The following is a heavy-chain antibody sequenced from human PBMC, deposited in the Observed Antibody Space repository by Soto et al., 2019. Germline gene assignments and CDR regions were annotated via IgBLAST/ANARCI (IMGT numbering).Heavy chain of an antibody. V-gene: IGHV1-8*01. J-gene: IGHJ4*02. CDR2: MNPNSGNT. D-gene: IGHD1-1*01. CDR3: ARDRGRTTGTTEGVDY. Sequence: GASVKVSCKASGYTFTSYDINWVRQATGQGLEWMGWMNPNSGNTGYAQKFQGRVTMTRDTSTSTAYMELRSLRSDDTAVYYCARDRGRTTGTTEGVDYWGQGTLVTVSS. CDR1: GYTFTSYD.